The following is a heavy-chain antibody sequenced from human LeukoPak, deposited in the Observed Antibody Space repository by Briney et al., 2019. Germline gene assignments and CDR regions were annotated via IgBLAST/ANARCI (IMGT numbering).Heavy chain of an antibody. CDR2: ISAYNGNT. V-gene: IGHV1-18*01. CDR3: ARESVAYYYDSSGYYYGKFDP. D-gene: IGHD3-22*01. CDR1: GYTFTSYG. Sequence: ASVKVSCKASGYTFTSYGISWVRQAPGQGLEWMGWISAYNGNTNYAQKFQGRVTITADESTSTAYMELSSLRSEDTAVYYCARESVAYYYDSSGYYYGKFDPWGQGTLVTVSS. J-gene: IGHJ5*02.